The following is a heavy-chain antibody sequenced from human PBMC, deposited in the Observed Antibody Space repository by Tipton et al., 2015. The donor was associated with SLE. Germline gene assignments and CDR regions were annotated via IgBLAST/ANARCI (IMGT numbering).Heavy chain of an antibody. Sequence: SLRLSCAASGFTFSSYPMHWVRQAPGKGLEWVSSISSSSSYIYYADSVKGRFTISRDNAKNSLYLQMNSLRAEDTAVYHCARGGYSNSWYGYWGQGSLVTVSS. J-gene: IGHJ4*02. CDR3: ARGGYSNSWYGY. CDR1: GFTFSSYP. CDR2: ISSSSSYI. D-gene: IGHD6-13*01. V-gene: IGHV3-21*03.